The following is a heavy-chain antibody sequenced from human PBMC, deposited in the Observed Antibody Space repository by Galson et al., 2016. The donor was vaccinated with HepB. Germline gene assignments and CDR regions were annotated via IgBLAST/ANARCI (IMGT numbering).Heavy chain of an antibody. CDR2: IIPISATT. Sequence: SVKVSCKVSGGTFSSYAISWVRQAPGQGLEWMGGIIPISATTHYAQKFQGRITITADKSTSTAYMDVTSLRSDDTAVFYCARDRRKNGLDIWGQGTMVYVSS. CDR1: GGTFSSYA. V-gene: IGHV1-69*06. J-gene: IGHJ3*02. CDR3: ARDRRKNGLDI. D-gene: IGHD5-24*01.